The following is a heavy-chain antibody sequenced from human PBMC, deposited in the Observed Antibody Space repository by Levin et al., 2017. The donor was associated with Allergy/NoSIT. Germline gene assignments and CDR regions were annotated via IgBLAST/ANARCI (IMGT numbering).Heavy chain of an antibody. D-gene: IGHD2-2*01. V-gene: IGHV4-34*01. J-gene: IGHJ4*02. Sequence: SETLSLTCAVYGGSFSGYYWSWIRQPPGKGLEWIGEINHSGSTNYTPSLKSRVTISVDTSKNQFSLKLSSVTAADTAVYYCARGRANLYCSSTSCYIYFDYWGQGTLVTVSS. CDR1: GGSFSGYY. CDR3: ARGRANLYCSSTSCYIYFDY. CDR2: INHSGST.